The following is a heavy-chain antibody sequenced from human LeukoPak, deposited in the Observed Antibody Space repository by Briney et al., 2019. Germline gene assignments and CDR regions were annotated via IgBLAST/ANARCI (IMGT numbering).Heavy chain of an antibody. J-gene: IGHJ5*02. Sequence: ASVKVSCKASGYTFTSYGISWVRQAPGQGLEWMGWISAYNGNTNYAQKLQGRVTMTTDTSTSTAYMELRSLRSDDTAVYYCARDRYCDFWSGYSPWSDPWGQGTLITVSS. V-gene: IGHV1-18*01. CDR2: ISAYNGNT. CDR1: GYTFTSYG. D-gene: IGHD3-3*01. CDR3: ARDRYCDFWSGYSPWSDP.